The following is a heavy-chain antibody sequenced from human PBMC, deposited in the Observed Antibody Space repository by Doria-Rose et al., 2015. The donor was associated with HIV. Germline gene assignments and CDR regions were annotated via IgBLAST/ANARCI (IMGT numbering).Heavy chain of an antibody. Sequence: QESGPVLVKPTETLTLTCTVSGVSLSSPGMGVSWIRQPPGKALEWLANIFSDDERPYKASRKSRLTISRGTSNSQVVLTMTDMDPVDTATYYCARIKSSRWYHKYYFDFWGQGTLVIVSA. J-gene: IGHJ4*02. CDR2: IFSDDER. CDR1: GVSLSSPGMG. CDR3: ARIKSSRWYHKYYFDF. D-gene: IGHD6-13*01. V-gene: IGHV2-26*01.